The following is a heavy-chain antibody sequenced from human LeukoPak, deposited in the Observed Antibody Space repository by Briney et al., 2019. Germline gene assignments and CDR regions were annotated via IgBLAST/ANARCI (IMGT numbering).Heavy chain of an antibody. D-gene: IGHD3-22*01. CDR2: ISAYNGNT. CDR3: ARSHYYDSSSKYFDL. Sequence: ASVKVSCKASGYTFTSYGISWVRQAPGQGLEWMGWISAYNGNTNYAQKLQGRVTMTTDTSTSTAYMELRSLRSDDTAVYYCARSHYYDSSSKYFDLWGRGTLVTVSS. V-gene: IGHV1-18*01. CDR1: GYTFTSYG. J-gene: IGHJ2*01.